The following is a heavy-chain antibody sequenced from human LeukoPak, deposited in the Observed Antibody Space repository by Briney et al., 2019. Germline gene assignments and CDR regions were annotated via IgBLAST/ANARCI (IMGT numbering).Heavy chain of an antibody. Sequence: ASVKVSCKASGYTFTNYGINWVRQAPGQGLEWMGRINTNTGNPTYAQGFTRRFVFSVDTSVSTTYLQISSLKAEDTAVYYCARVEGYCSAGSCSYYYYGMDVWGQGTTVTVSS. CDR3: ARVEGYCSAGSCSYYYYGMDV. CDR1: GYTFTNYG. CDR2: INTNTGNP. V-gene: IGHV7-4-1*02. D-gene: IGHD2-15*01. J-gene: IGHJ6*02.